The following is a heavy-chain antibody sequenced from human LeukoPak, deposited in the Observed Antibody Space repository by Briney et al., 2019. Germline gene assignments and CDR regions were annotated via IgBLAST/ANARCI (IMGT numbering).Heavy chain of an antibody. J-gene: IGHJ5*02. CDR3: ARDRPHNWFDP. CDR1: GYTFSTYY. CDR2: IHPGVGST. Sequence: ASVKVSCKASGYTFSTYYIHWVRQAPGERLEWVGLIHPGVGSTNYAQKFRGRVTMTTDTATTTVHMELTSLKSEDTAVYYCARDRPHNWFDPWGQGTLVTVSP. V-gene: IGHV1-46*01.